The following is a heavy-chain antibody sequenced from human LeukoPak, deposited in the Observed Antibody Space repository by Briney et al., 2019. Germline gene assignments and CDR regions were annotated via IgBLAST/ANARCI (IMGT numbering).Heavy chain of an antibody. V-gene: IGHV4-34*01. D-gene: IGHD1-26*01. CDR2: INHSGST. J-gene: IGHJ4*02. CDR3: ARVYSGSYNY. CDR1: GFTFSNAW. Sequence: GSLRLSCAASGFTFSNAWMSWVRQAPGKGLEWVGEINHSGSTNYNPSLKSRVTISVDTSKNQFSLKLSSVTAADTAVYYCARVYSGSYNYWGQGTLVTVSS.